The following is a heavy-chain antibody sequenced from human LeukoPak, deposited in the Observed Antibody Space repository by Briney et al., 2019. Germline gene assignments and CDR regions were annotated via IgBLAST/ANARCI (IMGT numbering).Heavy chain of an antibody. D-gene: IGHD1-26*01. CDR3: AKEPRGSYPYYFDY. J-gene: IGHJ4*02. CDR1: GFTFSSYS. Sequence: GGSLRLSCAASGFTFSSYSMNWVRQAPGKGLEWVSSISGSSSYIYYADSVKGRFTISRDNSKNTLYLLMNSLRADDTAVYYCAKEPRGSYPYYFDYWGQGTLVTVSS. CDR2: ISGSSSYI. V-gene: IGHV3-21*04.